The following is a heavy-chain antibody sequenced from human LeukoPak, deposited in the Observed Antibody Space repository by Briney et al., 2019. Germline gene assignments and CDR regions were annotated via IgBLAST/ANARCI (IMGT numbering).Heavy chain of an antibody. J-gene: IGHJ4*02. D-gene: IGHD2-2*01. CDR3: ARLSTFSSSWVDY. CDR2: IHPGDSDT. CDR1: AYRFSSYW. V-gene: IGHV5-51*01. Sequence: GESLKISCKGYAYRFSSYWIAWVRQMPGKGLEWMGIIHPGDSDTRYSPSFRGQVTISADKSISTTYLQWSSMKASDTAMYYCARLSTFSSSWVDYWGQGTLVTVSS.